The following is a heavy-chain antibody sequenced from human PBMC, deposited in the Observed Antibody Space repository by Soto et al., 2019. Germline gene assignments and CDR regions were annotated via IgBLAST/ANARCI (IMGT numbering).Heavy chain of an antibody. CDR3: ARDQQTTDTVTTSDY. Sequence: GGSLRLSCAASGFTFSSYGMHWVRQAPGKGLEWVAVIWYDGSNKYYADSVKGRFTISRDNSKNTLYLQMNSLRAEDTAVYYCARDQQTTDTVTTSDYWGQGTLVTVSS. V-gene: IGHV3-33*01. CDR1: GFTFSSYG. CDR2: IWYDGSNK. J-gene: IGHJ4*02. D-gene: IGHD4-17*01.